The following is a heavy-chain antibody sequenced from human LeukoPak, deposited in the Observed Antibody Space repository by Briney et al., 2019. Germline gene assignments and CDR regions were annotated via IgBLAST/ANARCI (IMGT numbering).Heavy chain of an antibody. CDR3: AKIYSYGRQNYFDY. D-gene: IGHD5-18*01. V-gene: IGHV3-11*04. Sequence: PGGSLRLSCAASGFTFSDYYMSWIRQAPGKGLEWVSYIRSSGSTIYYADSVKGRFTISRDNAKNSLYLQMNSLRAEDTALYYCAKIYSYGRQNYFDYWGQGTLVTVSS. CDR2: IRSSGSTI. J-gene: IGHJ4*02. CDR1: GFTFSDYY.